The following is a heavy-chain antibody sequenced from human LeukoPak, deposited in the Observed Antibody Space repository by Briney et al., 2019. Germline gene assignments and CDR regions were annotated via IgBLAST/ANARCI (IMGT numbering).Heavy chain of an antibody. CDR2: INHSGST. CDR3: ATDSSGYSSLDY. CDR1: GGSVSSGSYY. V-gene: IGHV4-39*07. J-gene: IGHJ4*02. D-gene: IGHD3-22*01. Sequence: SETLSLTCTVSGGSVSSGSYYWSWIRQPPGKGLEWIGEINHSGSTNYNPSLKSRVTISVDTSKNQFSLKLSSVTAADTAVYYCATDSSGYSSLDYWGQGTLVTVSS.